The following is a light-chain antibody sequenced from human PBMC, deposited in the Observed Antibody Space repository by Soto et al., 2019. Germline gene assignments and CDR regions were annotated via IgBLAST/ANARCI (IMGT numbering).Light chain of an antibody. CDR2: YDD. Sequence: SYELTQPPSVSVAPGKTASITCGGDNLGSKSVHWYQQKPGQAPVLVIYYDDERPSGIPERFSASNSGNTATLTISRVEAGDEAEYCCQVWDSGSDHVIFGGGTKLTVL. CDR1: NLGSKS. V-gene: IGLV3-21*04. CDR3: QVWDSGSDHVI. J-gene: IGLJ2*01.